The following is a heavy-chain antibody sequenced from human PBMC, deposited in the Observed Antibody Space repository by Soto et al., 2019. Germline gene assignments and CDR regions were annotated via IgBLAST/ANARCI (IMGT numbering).Heavy chain of an antibody. CDR2: IDDTGST. J-gene: IGHJ6*03. D-gene: IGHD3-3*01. Sequence: PSETLSLTCTVSGDSISSSYWNWIRHAPGKGLEWIGYIDDTGSTNYNPSLKSRVTLSVDPSNNQYSLKPSSVTAADTAVYYCARGVLGWLLRDSYYYYMDVWGKGTTVTVSS. CDR1: GDSISSSY. V-gene: IGHV4-59*01. CDR3: ARGVLGWLLRDSYYYYMDV.